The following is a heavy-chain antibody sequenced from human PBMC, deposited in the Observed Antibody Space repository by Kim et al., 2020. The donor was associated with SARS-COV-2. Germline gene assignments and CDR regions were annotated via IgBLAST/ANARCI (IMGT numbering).Heavy chain of an antibody. Sequence: GGSLRLSCAASGFSSTSYTMNWVRQAPGKGLEWISTIGDYSSFIYYADSVKGRFTISRDDAKNSLYLQMNSLRAEDTAVYYCARDSFAGTSPPADYWGQGTLVTVAS. CDR3: ARDSFAGTSPPADY. CDR2: IGDYSSFI. V-gene: IGHV3-21*01. CDR1: GFSSTSYT. J-gene: IGHJ4*02. D-gene: IGHD1-1*01.